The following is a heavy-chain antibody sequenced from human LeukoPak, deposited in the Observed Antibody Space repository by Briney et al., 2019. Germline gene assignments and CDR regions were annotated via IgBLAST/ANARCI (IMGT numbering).Heavy chain of an antibody. Sequence: SETLSLTCTVSGGSVSSGRDYWSWIRQPPGKGLEWIGYIYYSGSTNYNPSLKSRVTIPVDTSKNQFSLKLISVTAADTAVYYCAIDRGGVYHAEYFQRLGGGTLVSVSS. CDR2: IYYSGST. D-gene: IGHD2-8*02. CDR3: AIDRGGVYHAEYFQR. CDR1: GGSVSSGRDY. J-gene: IGHJ1*01. V-gene: IGHV4-61*01.